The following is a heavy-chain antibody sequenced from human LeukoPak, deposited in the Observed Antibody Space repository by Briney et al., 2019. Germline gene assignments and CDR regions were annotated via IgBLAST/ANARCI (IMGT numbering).Heavy chain of an antibody. V-gene: IGHV1-8*01. CDR2: MNPNSGNT. Sequence: ASVKVSCKASGYTFTSYDINWVRQATGQGLEWMGWMNPNSGNTGYAQKFQGRVTMTRNTSISTAYMELSSLRSEDTAVYYCARGRSLYWYFDLWGRGTLVTVSS. CDR3: ARGRSLYWYFDL. CDR1: GYTFTSYD. J-gene: IGHJ2*01.